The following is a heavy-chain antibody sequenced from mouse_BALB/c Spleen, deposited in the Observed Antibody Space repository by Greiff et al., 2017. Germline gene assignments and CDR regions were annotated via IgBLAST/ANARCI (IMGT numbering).Heavy chain of an antibody. J-gene: IGHJ3*01. CDR1: GFTFSNYW. CDR2: IRLKSNNYAT. V-gene: IGHV6-6*02. D-gene: IGHD2-1*01. Sequence: EVQLQQSGGGLVQPGGSMKLSCVASGFTFSNYWMTWVRQTPEKGLEWVAEIRLKSNNYATHYAASVKGRLTISRDDSKSSVYLQMNNLRAEDTGIYYCSRPNYCNSTAYWGQGTLVTVSA. CDR3: SRPNYCNSTAY.